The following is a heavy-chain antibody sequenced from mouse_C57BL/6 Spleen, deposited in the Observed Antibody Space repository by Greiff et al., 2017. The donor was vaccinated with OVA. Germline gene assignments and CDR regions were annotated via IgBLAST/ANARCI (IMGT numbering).Heavy chain of an antibody. CDR1: GFTIKDYY. V-gene: IGHV14-1*01. CDR3: TRAQATLAY. J-gene: IGHJ3*01. Sequence: EVQLQQSGAELVRPGASVKLSCTASGFTIKDYYMPWVKQRPEQGLEWIGRIDPDNGASEYAPQFPGKATMPADTSANTAYLQLSSLTSEVTAVYYCTRAQATLAYWGQGTLVTVSA. D-gene: IGHD3-2*02. CDR2: IDPDNGAS.